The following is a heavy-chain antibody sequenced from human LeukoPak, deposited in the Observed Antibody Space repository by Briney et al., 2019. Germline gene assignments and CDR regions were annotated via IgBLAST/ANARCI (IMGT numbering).Heavy chain of an antibody. J-gene: IGHJ5*02. D-gene: IGHD3-22*01. Sequence: ASVKVSCKASGYTFTSYYMHWVRQAPGQRLEWMGIINPSGGSTSYAQKFQGRVTMTRDMSTSTVYMELSSLRSEDTAVYYCARDTSYDSSGYYGWFDPWGQGTLVTVSS. CDR1: GYTFTSYY. CDR2: INPSGGST. CDR3: ARDTSYDSSGYYGWFDP. V-gene: IGHV1-46*01.